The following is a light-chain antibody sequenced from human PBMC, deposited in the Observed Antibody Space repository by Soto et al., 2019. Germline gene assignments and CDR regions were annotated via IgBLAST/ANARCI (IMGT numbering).Light chain of an antibody. V-gene: IGKV3-11*01. CDR3: QQSYSTLWT. CDR2: ATS. Sequence: EIVLTQSPATLSLSPGERATLSCRASQSVTKSLAWYQQKPGQAPRLLIFATSHRATDIPTRFSGSGSGTDFTLTISSLQPEDFATYYCQQSYSTLWTFGQGTKVDIK. CDR1: QSVTKS. J-gene: IGKJ1*01.